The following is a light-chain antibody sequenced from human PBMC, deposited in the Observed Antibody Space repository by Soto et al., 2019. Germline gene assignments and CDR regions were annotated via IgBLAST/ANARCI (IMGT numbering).Light chain of an antibody. J-gene: IGLJ1*01. CDR2: DVS. V-gene: IGLV2-14*01. CDR1: SSDVGGYNY. CDR3: SSYTSSSTQV. Sequence: QSGLXQPASVSGSPGQSITISCTGTSSDVGGYNYVSWYQQHPGKAPKLMIYDVSNRPSGVSNRFSGSKSGNTASLTISGLQAEDEADYYCSSYTSSSTQVFGTGTRSPS.